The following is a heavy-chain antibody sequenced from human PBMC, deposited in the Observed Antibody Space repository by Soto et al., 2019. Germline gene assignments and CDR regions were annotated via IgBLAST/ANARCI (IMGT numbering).Heavy chain of an antibody. CDR2: ISYDGKDK. J-gene: IGHJ6*02. Sequence: QVQLVESGGDVVQPGRSLRLSCAATGFTFSNYAMHWVRQAPGKGLEWVSLISYDGKDKYYGDSVKGRFTIARDNSKSRLYLQMTSLRAEDTAVYSCARDLLTTNHRAYGMDVWGLGTTVTVSS. CDR1: GFTFSNYA. CDR3: ARDLLTTNHRAYGMDV. V-gene: IGHV3-30*04. D-gene: IGHD4-17*01.